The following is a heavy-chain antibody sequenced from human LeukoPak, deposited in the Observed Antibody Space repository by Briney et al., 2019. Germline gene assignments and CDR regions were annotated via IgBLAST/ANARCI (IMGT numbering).Heavy chain of an antibody. Sequence: GGSLRLSCAASGFTFSDYWMHWVRQTPGRGLVWVSRLNPDGSDILYADSVKGRFGISRDNAKNMLYLQLNSLRAEDTAVYYCAYQLLPNWGQGTLVTVSS. V-gene: IGHV3-74*01. J-gene: IGHJ4*02. CDR2: LNPDGSDI. CDR3: AYQLLPN. D-gene: IGHD2-2*01. CDR1: GFTFSDYW.